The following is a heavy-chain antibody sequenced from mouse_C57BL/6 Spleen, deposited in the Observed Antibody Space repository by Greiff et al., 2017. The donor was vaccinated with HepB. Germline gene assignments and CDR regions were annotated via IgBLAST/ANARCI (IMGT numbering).Heavy chain of an antibody. CDR3: AREGGYYGNYGAY. Sequence: QVQLKQPGAELVKPGASVKLSCKASGYTFTSYWMHWVKQRPGQGLEWIGMIHPNSGSTNYNEKFKSKATLTVDKSSSTAYMQLSSLTSEDSAVYYCAREGGYYGNYGAYWGQGTLVTVSA. D-gene: IGHD2-1*01. CDR2: IHPNSGST. J-gene: IGHJ3*01. CDR1: GYTFTSYW. V-gene: IGHV1-64*01.